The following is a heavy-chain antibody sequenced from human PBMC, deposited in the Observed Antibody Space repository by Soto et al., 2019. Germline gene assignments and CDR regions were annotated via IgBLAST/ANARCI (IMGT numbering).Heavy chain of an antibody. J-gene: IGHJ1*01. Sequence: PGESLKISCKGSGNNFTNYWIAWVRQMPGKGLEWMGIIYPGDSDTRYSPSFQGQVTFSADKSISTAYLQWSSLKASDTATYYCARLSYPPLLAYCGQGTLVPGSS. D-gene: IGHD1-26*01. CDR2: IYPGDSDT. CDR3: ARLSYPPLLAY. CDR1: GNNFTNYW. V-gene: IGHV5-51*01.